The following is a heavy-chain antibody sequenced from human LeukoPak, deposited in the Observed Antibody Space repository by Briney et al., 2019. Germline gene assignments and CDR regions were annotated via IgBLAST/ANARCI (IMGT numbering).Heavy chain of an antibody. CDR3: ARGSLYIVVVPAASPFDY. Sequence: SETLSLTCAVYGGSFSGDYWSWIRQPPGKGLEWIGEIKHSGSTNYNPSLKSRVTISVDTSKNQSSLKLSSVTAADTAVYYCARGSLYIVVVPAASPFDYWGQGTLVTVSS. CDR2: IKHSGST. D-gene: IGHD2-2*01. CDR1: GGSFSGDY. J-gene: IGHJ4*02. V-gene: IGHV4-34*01.